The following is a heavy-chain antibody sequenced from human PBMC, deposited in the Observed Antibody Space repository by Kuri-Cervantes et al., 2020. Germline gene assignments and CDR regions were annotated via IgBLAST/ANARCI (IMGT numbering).Heavy chain of an antibody. CDR3: ARGYSSSWYEGLWFVY. CDR1: GYTFTGYY. Sequence: ASVKVSCKASGYTFTGYYMHRVRQAPGQGLEWMGWMNPNSGNTGYAQKFQGRVTMTRNTSISTAYMELSSLRSEDTAVYYCARGYSSSWYEGLWFVYWGQGTLVTVSS. D-gene: IGHD6-13*01. V-gene: IGHV1-8*02. CDR2: MNPNSGNT. J-gene: IGHJ4*02.